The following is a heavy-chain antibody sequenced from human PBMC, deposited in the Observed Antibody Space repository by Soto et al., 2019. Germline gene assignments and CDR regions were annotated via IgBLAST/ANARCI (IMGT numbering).Heavy chain of an antibody. CDR2: ISAYNGNT. CDR1: GYTFTSYG. V-gene: IGHV1-18*01. Sequence: QVQLVQSGAEVKKPGASVKVSCKASGYTFTSYGISWVRQAPGQGLEWMGWISAYNGNTNYAQKLQGRVTMTTDTYTSTAYMELRSLRSDDTAVYYCARDQGWKQWLVLGDYYYMDVWGKGTTVTVSS. D-gene: IGHD6-19*01. J-gene: IGHJ6*03. CDR3: ARDQGWKQWLVLGDYYYMDV.